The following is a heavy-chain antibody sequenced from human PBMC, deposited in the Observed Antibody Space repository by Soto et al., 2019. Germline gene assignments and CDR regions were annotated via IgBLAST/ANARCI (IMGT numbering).Heavy chain of an antibody. V-gene: IGHV1-3*01. CDR2: INAGNGNT. J-gene: IGHJ4*02. D-gene: IGHD3-9*01. Sequence: ASVKVSCKASGYTFTSYAMHWVRQAPGQRLEWMGWINAGNGNTKYSQKFQGRVTITRDTSASTAYMELSSLRSEDTAVYYCAVDYDILTGYYWTFDYWGQGTLVTVSS. CDR3: AVDYDILTGYYWTFDY. CDR1: GYTFTSYA.